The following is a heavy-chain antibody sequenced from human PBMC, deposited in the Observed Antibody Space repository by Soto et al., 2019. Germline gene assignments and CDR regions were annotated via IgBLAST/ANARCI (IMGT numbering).Heavy chain of an antibody. CDR2: IYYSGST. D-gene: IGHD5-18*01. CDR1: GGSISSYY. CDR3: ARLDMDTAMVTGRRSYYFDY. J-gene: IGHJ4*02. Sequence: SETLSLTCTVSGGSISSYYWSWIRQPPGKGLEWIGNIYYSGSTNYNPSLKSRVTISVNTSKNQFSLRLSSVTAADTAVYYCARLDMDTAMVTGRRSYYFDYWGQG. V-gene: IGHV4-59*01.